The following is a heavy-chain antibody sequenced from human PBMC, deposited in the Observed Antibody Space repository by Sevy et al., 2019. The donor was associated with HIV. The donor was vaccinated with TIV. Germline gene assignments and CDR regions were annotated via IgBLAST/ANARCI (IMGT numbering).Heavy chain of an antibody. CDR1: GGSINNYY. Sequence: SETLSLTCTVSGGSINNYYWSWIRQSPGKGLEWIEYISYSGTTNYNPSLKSRVTISVDTSKNQFSLKLSSVTAADTAVYYCARLRFWSSSSGSTNYFDYWGQGTLVTVSS. CDR3: ARLRFWSSSSGSTNYFDY. CDR2: ISYSGTT. J-gene: IGHJ4*02. D-gene: IGHD6-6*01. V-gene: IGHV4-59*08.